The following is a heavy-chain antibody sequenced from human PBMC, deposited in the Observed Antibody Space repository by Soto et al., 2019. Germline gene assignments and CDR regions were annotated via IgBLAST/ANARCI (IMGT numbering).Heavy chain of an antibody. D-gene: IGHD2-15*01. CDR1: GFTFSSYS. J-gene: IGHJ4*02. Sequence: EVQLVESGGGLVKPGGSLRLSCAASGFTFSSYSMNWVRQAPGKGLEWVSSISSSSSYIYYADSVKDRFTISRDNAKNSLYLQMNSLRAEDTAVYYCARGYCSGGSCYPFDYWGQGTLVTVSS. CDR2: ISSSSSYI. CDR3: ARGYCSGGSCYPFDY. V-gene: IGHV3-21*01.